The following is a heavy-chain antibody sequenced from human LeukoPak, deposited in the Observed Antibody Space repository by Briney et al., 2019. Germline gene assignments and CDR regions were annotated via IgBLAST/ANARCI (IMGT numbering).Heavy chain of an antibody. V-gene: IGHV1-18*01. CDR2: ISAYNGNT. D-gene: IGHD4-17*01. J-gene: IGHJ2*01. CDR1: GYTFTSYG. CDR3: ARATGDYLESYWYFDL. Sequence: ASVKVSCKASGYTFTSYGISWVRQAPGQGLEWMGWISAYNGNTNYAQKLQGRVTMTTDTSTSTAYMELRSLRSDDTAVYYCARATGDYLESYWYFDLWGRGTLVTVSS.